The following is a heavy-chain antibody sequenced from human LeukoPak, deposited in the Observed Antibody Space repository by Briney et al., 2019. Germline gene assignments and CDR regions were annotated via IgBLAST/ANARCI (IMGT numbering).Heavy chain of an antibody. V-gene: IGHV3-21*01. Sequence: PGGSLRLSCAASGFTFSSYSMNWVRQAPGKGLEWVSSISSSSSYIYYADSVKGRFTISRDNAKNSLYLQVNSLRAEDTAVYYCASPGAPTGFDYWGQGTLVTVSS. CDR3: ASPGAPTGFDY. D-gene: IGHD1-14*01. CDR1: GFTFSSYS. J-gene: IGHJ4*02. CDR2: ISSSSSYI.